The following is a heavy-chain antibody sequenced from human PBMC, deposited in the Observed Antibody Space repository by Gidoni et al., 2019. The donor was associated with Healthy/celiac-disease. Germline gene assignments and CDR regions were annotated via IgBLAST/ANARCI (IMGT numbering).Heavy chain of an antibody. D-gene: IGHD4-17*01. CDR2: IYYSAST. Sequence: QLQLQESGPGLVKPSETLSLNCTVSGASISSSRYYWGWIRQPPGKGLAWIGSIYYSASTYYNPSLKSGVTISVDTSKNQFSLKLSSVTAADTAVYYCARYGGGWFDPWGQGTLVTVSS. CDR1: GASISSSRYY. J-gene: IGHJ5*02. CDR3: ARYGGGWFDP. V-gene: IGHV4-39*01.